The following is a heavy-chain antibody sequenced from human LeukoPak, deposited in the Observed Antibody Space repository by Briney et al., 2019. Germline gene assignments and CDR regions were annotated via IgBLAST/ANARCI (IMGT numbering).Heavy chain of an antibody. CDR1: RFSFSTYP. V-gene: IGHV3-23*01. CDR2: ISASGDVT. CDR3: AGAGGVYYFEY. Sequence: GGSLRLSCAASRFSFSTYPMGWVRRAPGKGLEWVSGISASGDVTFHADSVKGRFTISRDNSKNTLYLQMNSLRPEDTAVYYCAGAGGVYYFEYWGQGTQVTVSS. J-gene: IGHJ4*02. D-gene: IGHD2-8*02.